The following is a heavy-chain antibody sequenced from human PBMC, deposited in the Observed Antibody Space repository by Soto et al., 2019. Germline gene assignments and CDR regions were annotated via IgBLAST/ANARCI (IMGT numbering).Heavy chain of an antibody. CDR2: LIHGGST. CDR1: GASLAGFH. V-gene: IGHV4-34*12. D-gene: IGHD3-16*01. CDR3: ARSPLGYDYVRQTWREVGDSFDI. Sequence: SETLSLTCAIYGASLAGFHWTWLRQAPGKGLEWIGELIHGGSTNYNPSLKSRVSFSLDTSKNQFSLHLMSVTAADTAVYYCARSPLGYDYVRQTWREVGDSFDIWGRGTMVTVSS. J-gene: IGHJ3*02.